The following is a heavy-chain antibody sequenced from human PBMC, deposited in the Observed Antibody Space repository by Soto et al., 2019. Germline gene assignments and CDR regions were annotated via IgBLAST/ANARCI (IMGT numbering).Heavy chain of an antibody. CDR1: GFTFSDYY. Sequence: QVQLVESGGGLVKPGGSLRLSCAASGFTFSDYYMSWIRQAPGKGLEWVSYISSRSSTIFYADSVKGRFTISRDNVKNSLYLQMNRLRAEDTAVYYCASGTNGAFVVYWGQGILVTVSS. CDR3: ASGTNGAFVVY. V-gene: IGHV3-11*01. J-gene: IGHJ4*02. D-gene: IGHD2-8*01. CDR2: ISSRSSTI.